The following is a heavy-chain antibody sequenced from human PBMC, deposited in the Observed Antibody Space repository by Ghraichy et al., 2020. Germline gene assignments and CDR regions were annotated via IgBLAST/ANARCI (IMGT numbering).Heavy chain of an antibody. V-gene: IGHV1-69*13. J-gene: IGHJ4*02. CDR3: ARAPREYSGYDYGEVPPPFDY. D-gene: IGHD5-12*01. CDR2: IIPIFGTA. Sequence: SVKVSCKASGGTFSSYAISWVRQAPGQGLEWMGGIIPIFGTANYAQKFQGRVTITADESTSTAYMELSSLRSEDTAVYYCARAPREYSGYDYGEVPPPFDYWGQGTLVTVSS. CDR1: GGTFSSYA.